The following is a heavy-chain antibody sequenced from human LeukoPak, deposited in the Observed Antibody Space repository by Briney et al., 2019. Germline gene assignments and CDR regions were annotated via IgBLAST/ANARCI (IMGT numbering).Heavy chain of an antibody. V-gene: IGHV1-18*04. J-gene: IGHJ6*04. CDR2: ISAYNGNT. CDR1: GYTFTSYG. CDR3: ARDIGVVVAASYGMDV. D-gene: IGHD2-15*01. Sequence: ASVKVSCKASGYTFTSYGISWVRQAPGQGLEWMGWISAYNGNTNYAQKLQGRVTMTTDTSTSTAYMELRSLRSDDTAVYYCARDIGVVVAASYGMDVWGKGTTVTASS.